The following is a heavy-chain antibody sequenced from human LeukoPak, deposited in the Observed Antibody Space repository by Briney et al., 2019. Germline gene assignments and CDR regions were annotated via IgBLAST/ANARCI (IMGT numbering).Heavy chain of an antibody. CDR1: GGSINRYY. CDR3: ARGGYYGSGNDFRFDP. D-gene: IGHD3-10*01. V-gene: IGHV4-59*01. J-gene: IGHJ5*02. Sequence: SETLSLTRTVSGGSINRYYWSWIRQPPGKGLECIGYIHYTGSTNYSPSPKSRVTISVDTSKSQFSLKLSSVTAADTAIYYCARGGYYGSGNDFRFDPWGQGTLVTVSS. CDR2: IHYTGST.